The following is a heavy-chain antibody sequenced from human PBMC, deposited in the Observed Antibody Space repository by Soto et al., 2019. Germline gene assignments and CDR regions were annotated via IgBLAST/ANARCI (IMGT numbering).Heavy chain of an antibody. Sequence: EVQLVESGGGLVQPRGSLRLSCAASGFTFSSYWMSWVRQAPGKGLEWVANIKQDGSEKYYVDSVKGRFTISRDNAKNSLYLQMNSLRAEDTAVYYCARDRGYGKYYFDYWGQGTLVTVSS. CDR2: IKQDGSEK. CDR3: ARDRGYGKYYFDY. CDR1: GFTFSSYW. V-gene: IGHV3-7*05. J-gene: IGHJ4*02. D-gene: IGHD3-10*01.